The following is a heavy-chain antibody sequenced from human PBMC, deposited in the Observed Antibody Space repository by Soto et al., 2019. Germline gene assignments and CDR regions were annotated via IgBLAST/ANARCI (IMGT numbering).Heavy chain of an antibody. CDR2: ISSSGSHI. D-gene: IGHD6-13*01. V-gene: IGHV3-21*01. Sequence: GGSLRLSCAASGFTFRSYSLNWVRQAPGKGLELISSISSSGSHIYYTDSVKGRFAISRDNADNSLFLHMNSLRADDTAVYYCARDRLRIAAAGSTFDSWGQGTLVTVSS. CDR1: GFTFRSYS. CDR3: ARDRLRIAAAGSTFDS. J-gene: IGHJ4*02.